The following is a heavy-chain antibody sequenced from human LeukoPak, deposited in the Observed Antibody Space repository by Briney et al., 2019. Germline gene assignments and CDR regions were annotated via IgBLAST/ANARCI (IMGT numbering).Heavy chain of an antibody. CDR3: AGGLYDFWSGYYTSGSLDY. J-gene: IGHJ4*02. V-gene: IGHV1-2*02. CDR1: GYTFSGYY. CDR2: INCNSGAT. Sequence: ASVKVSCKAAGYTFSGYYLHWVRQVPGQGLEWMGWINCNSGATNLAQKFQGRVTMTRDTSISTAYMELSRLRSDDTAVYYCAGGLYDFWSGYYTSGSLDYWGQGTLVTVSS. D-gene: IGHD3-3*01.